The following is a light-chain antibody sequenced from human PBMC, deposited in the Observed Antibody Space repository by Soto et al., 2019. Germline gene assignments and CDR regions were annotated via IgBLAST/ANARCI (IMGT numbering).Light chain of an antibody. J-gene: IGLJ2*01. V-gene: IGLV2-14*01. CDR1: SSDVGGCNC. Sequence: QSALTQPASVSGSPGQSITISCTGTSSDVGGCNCVSWYQQHPGKAPKLMIYDVSHRPSGVSDRFSGSRSGNTASLTISGLQAEDEADYYCSSYTSTTTLVFGGGTKLTVL. CDR3: SSYTSTTTLV. CDR2: DVS.